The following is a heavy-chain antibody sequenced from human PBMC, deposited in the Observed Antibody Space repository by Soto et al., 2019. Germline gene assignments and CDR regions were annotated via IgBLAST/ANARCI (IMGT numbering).Heavy chain of an antibody. CDR3: ARAYCSGGSCLFDY. D-gene: IGHD2-15*01. CDR1: GGSISSYY. Sequence: SETLSLTCTVSGGSISSYYWSWIRQPPGKGLEWIGYIYYSGSTNYNPSLKSRVTISVDTSKNQFSLKLSSVTAADTAVYYCARAYCSGGSCLFDYWGQGTLVTVSS. CDR2: IYYSGST. V-gene: IGHV4-59*01. J-gene: IGHJ4*02.